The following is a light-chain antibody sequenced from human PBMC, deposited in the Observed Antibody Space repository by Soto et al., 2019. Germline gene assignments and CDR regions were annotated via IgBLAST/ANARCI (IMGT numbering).Light chain of an antibody. V-gene: IGLV1-44*01. Sequence: QSVLTQPPSASGTPGQRVTISCSGSSSNIGSNTVNWYHQLPGTAPKLLIYSNNQRPSGVSDRFSGSKSGTSASLAISGLQAEDEADYYCAAWEGSLNAVVFGGGTKLTVL. CDR1: SSNIGSNT. CDR2: SNN. CDR3: AAWEGSLNAVV. J-gene: IGLJ2*01.